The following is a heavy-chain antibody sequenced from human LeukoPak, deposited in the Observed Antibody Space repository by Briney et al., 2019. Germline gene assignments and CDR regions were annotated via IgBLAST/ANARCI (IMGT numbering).Heavy chain of an antibody. CDR2: ISGDSGST. CDR1: GFTFDDFA. V-gene: IGHV3-43*02. Sequence: GGSLRLSRAASGFTFDDFAMHWVRQPPGKGLEWVSLISGDSGSTYYADSVKGRFTISRDNSKNSLYLQMNSLRAEDTALYYCARDDYFDYWGQGTLVTVSS. J-gene: IGHJ4*02. CDR3: ARDDYFDY.